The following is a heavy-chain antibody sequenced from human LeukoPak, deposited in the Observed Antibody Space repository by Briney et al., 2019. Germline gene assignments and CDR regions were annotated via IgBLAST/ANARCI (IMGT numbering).Heavy chain of an antibody. J-gene: IGHJ4*02. V-gene: IGHV3-23*01. CDR3: AKEGTYGDFDY. CDR2: ISGSGSPT. Sequence: GGSLRLSCAASGFTFTNYAMSWVRQAPGKGLEWVSFISGSGSPTYYADSVKGRFTISRDNSKNTLYLQLNSLRSEDTAVYYCAKEGTYGDFDYWGQGTLATVSS. D-gene: IGHD4-17*01. CDR1: GFTFTNYA.